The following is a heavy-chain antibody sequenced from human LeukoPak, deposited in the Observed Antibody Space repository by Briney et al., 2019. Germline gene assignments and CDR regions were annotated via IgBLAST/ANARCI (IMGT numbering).Heavy chain of an antibody. J-gene: IGHJ4*02. Sequence: PSQTLSLTCTVSGGSISSGGYYWSWIRQHPGKGLEWIGYIYYSGSTYYNPSLKSRVTISVDTSKNQFSLKLSSVTAADTAVYYCAREGVEMATTSDYWGQGTLVTVSS. V-gene: IGHV4-31*03. CDR2: IYYSGST. CDR1: GGSISSGGYY. CDR3: AREGVEMATTSDY. D-gene: IGHD5-24*01.